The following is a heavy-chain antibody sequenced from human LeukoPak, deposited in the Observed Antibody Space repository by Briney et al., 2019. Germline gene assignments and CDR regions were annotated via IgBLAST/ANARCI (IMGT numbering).Heavy chain of an antibody. CDR3: ARGAWFYGDYPMPFDY. J-gene: IGHJ4*02. Sequence: GGSLRLSCAASGFTVSSYGMHWVRQAPGKGLEWVAVISYDGSNKYYADSVKGRFTISRDNSKNTLYLQMNSLRAEDTAVYYCARGAWFYGDYPMPFDYWGQGTLVTVSS. CDR2: ISYDGSNK. D-gene: IGHD4-17*01. CDR1: GFTVSSYG. V-gene: IGHV3-30*19.